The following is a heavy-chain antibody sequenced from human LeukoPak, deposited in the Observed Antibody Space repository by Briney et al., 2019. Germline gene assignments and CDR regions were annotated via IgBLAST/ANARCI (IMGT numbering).Heavy chain of an antibody. CDR2: INPGGGTK. J-gene: IGHJ4*02. D-gene: IGHD2-15*01. CDR3: ATTFPYCSSGTCAL. V-gene: IGHV3-7*01. CDR1: GLTFSSYW. Sequence: PGGSQRLSCEASGLTFSSYWMSWVRQAPGKGLEWVANINPGGGTKNYTVSRDNAANSLYLQMDSLRAEDTAVYYCATTFPYCSSGTCALGGQGTLVTVSS.